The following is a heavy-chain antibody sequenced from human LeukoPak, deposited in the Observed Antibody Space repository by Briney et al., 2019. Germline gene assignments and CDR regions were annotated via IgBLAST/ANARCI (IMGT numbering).Heavy chain of an antibody. Sequence: VKVSCKASGGTFSSYAISWVRQAPGQGLEWMGGIIPIFGTANYAQKFQGRVTITADESTSTAYMELSSLRSEDTAVYYCARDGGDGYNYAFDIWGQGTMVTVSS. V-gene: IGHV1-69*13. CDR1: GGTFSSYA. CDR3: ARDGGDGYNYAFDI. CDR2: IIPIFGTA. J-gene: IGHJ3*02. D-gene: IGHD5-24*01.